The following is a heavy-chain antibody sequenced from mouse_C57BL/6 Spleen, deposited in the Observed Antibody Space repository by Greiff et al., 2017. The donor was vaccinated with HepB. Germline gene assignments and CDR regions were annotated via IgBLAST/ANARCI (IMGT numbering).Heavy chain of an antibody. CDR3: ARHNWYFDV. Sequence: EVHLVESGGGLVKPGGSLKLSCAASGFTFSSYTMSWVRQTPEKRLEWVATISGGGGNTYYPDSVKGRFTISRDNAKNTLYLQMSSLRSEDTALYDCARHNWYFDVWGTGTTVTVSS. CDR1: GFTFSSYT. V-gene: IGHV5-9*01. CDR2: ISGGGGNT. J-gene: IGHJ1*03.